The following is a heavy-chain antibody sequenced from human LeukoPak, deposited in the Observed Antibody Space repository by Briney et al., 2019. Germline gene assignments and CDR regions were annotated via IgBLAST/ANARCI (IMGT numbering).Heavy chain of an antibody. V-gene: IGHV4-59*01. CDR1: GGSMSSYY. CDR3: ARAPELFYFDY. D-gene: IGHD3-10*01. J-gene: IGHJ4*02. Sequence: PSESLSPTRTVSGGSMSSYYWSWVRQPPEKGLEWIGYIYDSGTTSYNPSLKSRATISVDTSRNQFSLKLTSVTAADTAVYYCARAPELFYFDYWGQGTLVPVSS. CDR2: IYDSGTT.